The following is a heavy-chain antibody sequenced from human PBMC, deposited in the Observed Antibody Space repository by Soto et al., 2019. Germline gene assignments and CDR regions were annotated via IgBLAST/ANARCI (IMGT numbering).Heavy chain of an antibody. CDR1: GFTFSSYA. D-gene: IGHD3-22*01. J-gene: IGHJ4*02. CDR3: ASWLRDGSSGYYFLTGYDY. V-gene: IGHV3-30-3*01. Sequence: GGSLRLSCAASGFTFSSYAMHWVRQAPGKGLEWVAVISYDGSNKYYADSVKGRFTISRDNSKNTLYLQMNSLRAEDTAVYYCASWLRDGSSGYYFLTGYDYWGQGTLVTVSS. CDR2: ISYDGSNK.